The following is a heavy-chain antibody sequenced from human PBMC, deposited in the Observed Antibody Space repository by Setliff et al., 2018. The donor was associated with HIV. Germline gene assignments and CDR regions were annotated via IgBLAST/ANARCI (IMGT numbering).Heavy chain of an antibody. J-gene: IGHJ4*02. CDR2: IYHSGST. V-gene: IGHV4-38-2*01. CDR1: CFSISSGYY. Sequence: KPSETLSLTCAVSCFSISSGYYWGWIRQPPGKGLEWIGSIYHSGSTYYNPSLKSRVTISVDTSKDQFSLKLSSVTAADTAVYYCARRGIAAAGSDSWGQGTLVTVSS. D-gene: IGHD6-13*01. CDR3: ARRGIAAAGSDS.